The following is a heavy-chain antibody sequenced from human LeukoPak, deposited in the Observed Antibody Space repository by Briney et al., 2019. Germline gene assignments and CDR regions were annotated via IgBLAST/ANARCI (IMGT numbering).Heavy chain of an antibody. CDR2: VSTSSYYI. CDR1: GFTLRSYS. CDR3: ARDASGSSTGLIDS. D-gene: IGHD1-26*01. V-gene: IGHV3-21*01. J-gene: IGHJ4*02. Sequence: PGGSLRLSCVASGFTLRSYSMNWVRQAPGKGLEWVSYVSTSSYYIYYADSVKGRFTISRDDAKNSLYLQMNSLRAEDTATYYCARDASGSSTGLIDSWGQGTLVTVSS.